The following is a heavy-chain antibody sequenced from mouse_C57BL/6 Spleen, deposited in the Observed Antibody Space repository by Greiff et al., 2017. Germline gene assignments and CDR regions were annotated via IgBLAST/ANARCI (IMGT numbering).Heavy chain of an antibody. J-gene: IGHJ3*01. CDR2: IHPNSGST. Sequence: QVQLQQPGAELVKPGASVKLSCKASGYTFTSYWMHWVRKRPGQGLEWIGMIHPNSGSTNYNEKFKSKATLAVDKSSSTAYMQLSSLTSEDSAVYYCARSDYRFAYWGQGTLVTVSA. CDR3: ARSDYRFAY. CDR1: GYTFTSYW. V-gene: IGHV1-64*01. D-gene: IGHD5-5*01.